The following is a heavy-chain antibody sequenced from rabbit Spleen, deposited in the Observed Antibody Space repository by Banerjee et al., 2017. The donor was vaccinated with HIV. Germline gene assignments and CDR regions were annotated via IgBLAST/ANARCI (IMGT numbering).Heavy chain of an antibody. D-gene: IGHD7-1*01. CDR2: IDSGSSGFT. V-gene: IGHV1S45*01. Sequence: QEQLVESGGDLVKPEGSLTLTCTASGVSFSGSSYMCWVRQAPGKGLEWIACIDSGSSGFTYFASWTKGRFTISKTSSTTVTLHMTSLTAADTATYFCARDTGTSFSTYGMDLWGPGTLVTVS. CDR3: ARDTGTSFSTYGMDL. CDR1: GVSFSGSSY. J-gene: IGHJ6*01.